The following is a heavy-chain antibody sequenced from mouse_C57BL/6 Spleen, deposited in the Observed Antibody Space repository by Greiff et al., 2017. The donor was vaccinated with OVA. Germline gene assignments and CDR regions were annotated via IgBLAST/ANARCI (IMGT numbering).Heavy chain of an antibody. CDR2: IYPGSGST. D-gene: IGHD2-5*01. V-gene: IGHV1-55*01. CDR3: ARTVNSNYIAY. CDR1: GYTFTSYW. J-gene: IGHJ3*01. Sequence: LQESGAELVKPGASVKMSCKASGYTFTSYWITWVKQRPGQGLEWIGDIYPGSGSTNYNEKFKSKATLTVDTSSSTAYMQLSSLTSEDSAVYYCARTVNSNYIAYWGQGTLVTVSA.